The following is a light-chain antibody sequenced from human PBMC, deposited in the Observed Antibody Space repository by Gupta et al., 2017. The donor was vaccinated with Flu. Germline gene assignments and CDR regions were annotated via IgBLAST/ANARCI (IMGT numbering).Light chain of an antibody. Sequence: GERSTLSCRADQSVSGDLVWYQQKIGQAPRLLIYDASNSATGIPARFSGSGSGTDFTLTISSLEPDDFAVYYCQQRKDWPRTFGGETKVEIK. CDR2: DAS. V-gene: IGKV3-11*01. CDR3: QQRKDWPRT. CDR1: QSVSGD. J-gene: IGKJ4*01.